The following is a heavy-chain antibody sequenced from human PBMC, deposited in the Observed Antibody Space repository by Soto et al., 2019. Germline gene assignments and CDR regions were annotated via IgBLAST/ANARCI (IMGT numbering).Heavy chain of an antibody. J-gene: IGHJ2*01. CDR2: IYWDDDK. Sequence: QITLKESGPTLVKPTQTLTLTCTFSGFSLSTSGVGVGWIRQPPGKALEWLALIYWDDDKRYSPSLKSRLTISKXXSXNXDVLTMTSMDPVDTATYYCARPYYFGWERISWYFDLWGRGTMVTLSS. CDR3: ARPYYFGWERISWYFDL. V-gene: IGHV2-5*02. D-gene: IGHD3-10*01. CDR1: GFSLSTSGVG.